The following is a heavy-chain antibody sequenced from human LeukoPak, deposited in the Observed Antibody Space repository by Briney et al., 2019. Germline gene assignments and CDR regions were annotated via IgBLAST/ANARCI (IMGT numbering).Heavy chain of an antibody. CDR1: GFTFSSYA. CDR2: VSYDGTNK. D-gene: IGHD3-10*01. J-gene: IGHJ6*03. V-gene: IGHV3-30*04. Sequence: PGRSLRLSCATSGFTFSSYAIHWVRQSPGKGLEWVTFVSYDGTNKYYADSVKGRFTISRDSSKNTLYLQMNSLRAEDTAVYYCAKVGWFGELSFYYYYMDVWGKGTTVTISS. CDR3: AKVGWFGELSFYYYYMDV.